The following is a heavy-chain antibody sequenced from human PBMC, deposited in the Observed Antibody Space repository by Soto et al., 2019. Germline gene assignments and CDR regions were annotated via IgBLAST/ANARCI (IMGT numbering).Heavy chain of an antibody. D-gene: IGHD3-10*01. CDR3: AREIRRGVRYYFDY. CDR1: GYTFTSYG. Sequence: RASVKVSCKASGYTFTSYGISWVRQAPGQGLEWMGWISAYNGNTNYAQKLQGRVTMTTDTSTSTAYMELRSLRSDDTAVYYCAREIRRGVRYYFDYWGQGTLVTVSS. V-gene: IGHV1-18*01. J-gene: IGHJ4*02. CDR2: ISAYNGNT.